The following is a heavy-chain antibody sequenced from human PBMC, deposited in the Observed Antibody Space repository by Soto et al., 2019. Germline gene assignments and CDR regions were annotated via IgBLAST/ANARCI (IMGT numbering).Heavy chain of an antibody. CDR3: ARAPLVAAASNVYYYYGMDL. V-gene: IGHV3-7*01. D-gene: IGHD6-25*01. CDR2: IKQDGGKT. J-gene: IGHJ6*02. CDR1: GFTLSSDW. Sequence: GGSLRLSCAASGFTLSSDWMSWVRQAPGKGLEWVGNIKQDGGKTDYADSVKGRFTISRDNSTNSLYLQMNSLRAEDTAVYYCARAPLVAAASNVYYYYGMDLWGQGTMVTVSS.